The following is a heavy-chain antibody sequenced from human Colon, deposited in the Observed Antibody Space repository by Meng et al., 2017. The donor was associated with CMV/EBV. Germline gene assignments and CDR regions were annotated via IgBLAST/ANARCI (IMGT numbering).Heavy chain of an antibody. CDR3: ARMEYSYGYLGWFDP. Sequence: ASVKVSCKASGYTFTSYYMHWVRQAPGQGLEWMGIINPSGGSTSYAQKFQGRVTMTRDTSTNTVYMELSSLRSEDTAVYYCARMEYSYGYLGWFDPWGQGTLVTVSS. CDR1: GYTFTSYY. CDR2: INPSGGST. J-gene: IGHJ5*02. D-gene: IGHD5-18*01. V-gene: IGHV1-46*01.